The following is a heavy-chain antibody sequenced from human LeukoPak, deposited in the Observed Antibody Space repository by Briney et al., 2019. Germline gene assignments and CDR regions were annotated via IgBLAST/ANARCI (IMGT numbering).Heavy chain of an antibody. V-gene: IGHV3-23*01. CDR1: GFTFSTYA. Sequence: GGSLRLSCAASGFTFSTYAMSWVRQAPGKGLEWVSEVSGSGDNTDYADSVKGRFTISRDNSKNTLYLQMSSLRAEDTAVYYCALIAFRSLISCDYWGQGTLVTVSS. D-gene: IGHD3-16*01. CDR2: VSGSGDNT. CDR3: ALIAFRSLISCDY. J-gene: IGHJ4*02.